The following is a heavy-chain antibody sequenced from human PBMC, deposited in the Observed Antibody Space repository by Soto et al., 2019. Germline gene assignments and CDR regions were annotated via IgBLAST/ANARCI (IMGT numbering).Heavy chain of an antibody. J-gene: IGHJ4*02. Sequence: GGSLRLSCAASGVTFSSYAMSWVRQAPGKGLEWVSAISGSGGSTYYADSVKGRFTISRDNSKNTLYLQMNSLRAEDTAVYYCASDTMVRGATGCFDYWGQGTLVTVSS. V-gene: IGHV3-23*01. CDR3: ASDTMVRGATGCFDY. D-gene: IGHD3-10*01. CDR1: GVTFSSYA. CDR2: ISGSGGST.